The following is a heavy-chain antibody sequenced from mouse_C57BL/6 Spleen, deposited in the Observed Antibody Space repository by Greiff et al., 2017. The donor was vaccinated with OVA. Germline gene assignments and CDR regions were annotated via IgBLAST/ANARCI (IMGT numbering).Heavy chain of an antibody. CDR3: ARRGYGSSYHWYFDV. D-gene: IGHD1-1*01. J-gene: IGHJ1*03. CDR1: GYTFTDYN. V-gene: IGHV1-18*01. Sequence: EVQLQQSGPELVKPGASVKIPCKASGYTFTDYNMDWVKQSHGKSLEWIGDINPNNGGTIYNQKFKGKATLTADKSSSTAYMELRSLTSEDTAVYDGARRGYGSSYHWYFDVWGTGTTVTVSS. CDR2: INPNNGGT.